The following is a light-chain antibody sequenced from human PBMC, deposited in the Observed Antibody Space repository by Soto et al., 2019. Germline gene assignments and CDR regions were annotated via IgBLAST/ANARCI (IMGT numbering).Light chain of an antibody. CDR1: QSVTSN. V-gene: IGKV3-15*01. CDR3: QQYNNWPPT. CDR2: GAS. Sequence: EIVMTQSPATLSVSPGERATLPCRASQSVTSNLAWYQQKPGQAPRLLIYGASTRATGIPARFSGSGSGTEITLTISSLQSEDFAVYYCQQYNNWPPTFGQGTRLEIK. J-gene: IGKJ5*01.